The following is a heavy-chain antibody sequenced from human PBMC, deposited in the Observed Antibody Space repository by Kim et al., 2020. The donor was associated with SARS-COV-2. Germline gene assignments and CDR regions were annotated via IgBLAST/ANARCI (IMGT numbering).Heavy chain of an antibody. CDR3: ARGGSYYGSGSDFRFDY. CDR2: IYYSGST. J-gene: IGHJ4*02. V-gene: IGHV4-39*07. Sequence: SETLSLTCTVSGGSISSSSYYWGWIRQPPGKGLEWIGSIYYSGSTYYNPSLKSRVTISVDTSKNQFSLKLSSVTAADTAVYYCARGGSYYGSGSDFRFDYWGQGTLVTVSS. CDR1: GGSISSSSYY. D-gene: IGHD3-10*01.